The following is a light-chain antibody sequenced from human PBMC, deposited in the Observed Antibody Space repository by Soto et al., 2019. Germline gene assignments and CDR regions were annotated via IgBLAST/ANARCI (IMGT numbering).Light chain of an antibody. J-gene: IGLJ1*01. V-gene: IGLV2-11*01. CDR1: SSDVGGYNY. Sequence: QSVLSHPLSVSWSPGQSVTISCTGTSSDVGGYNYVSWYQQHPGKAPELMIYDVTKRPSGVPDRFSGSKSGNTASLTISGLQAEDEADYYCCSYVGTDTYSFGTGTKVTVL. CDR2: DVT. CDR3: CSYVGTDTYS.